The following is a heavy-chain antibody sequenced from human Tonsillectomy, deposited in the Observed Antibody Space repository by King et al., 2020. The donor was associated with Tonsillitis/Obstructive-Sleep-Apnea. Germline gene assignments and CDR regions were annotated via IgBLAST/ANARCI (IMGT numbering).Heavy chain of an antibody. Sequence: QLVQSGGGLVQPGGSLRLSCAASGFTFSSSAMSWVRQAPGKGLEWVSAIIGSGGGTYYADSVKGRFTISRDNSKNTLYLQMNSLRAEDTAVYFCAKEPPTLSRGYYDSSHWGQGTLVTVSS. CDR3: AKEPPTLSRGYYDSSH. J-gene: IGHJ4*02. CDR2: IIGSGGGT. V-gene: IGHV3-23*04. CDR1: GFTFSSSA. D-gene: IGHD3-22*01.